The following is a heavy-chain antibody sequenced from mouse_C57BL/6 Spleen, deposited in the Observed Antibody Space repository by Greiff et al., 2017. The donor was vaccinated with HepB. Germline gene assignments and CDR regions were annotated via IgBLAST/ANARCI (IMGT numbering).Heavy chain of an antibody. J-gene: IGHJ2*01. V-gene: IGHV1-15*01. D-gene: IGHD4-1*01. CDR2: IDPETGGT. CDR3: TREGLGPLFDY. CDR1: GYTFTDYE. Sequence: VQLQQSGAELVRPGASVTLSCKASGYTFTDYEMHWVKQTPVHGLEWIGAIDPETGGTAYNQKFKGKAILTADKSSSTAYMELRSLTSEDSAVYYCTREGLGPLFDYWGQGTTLTVS.